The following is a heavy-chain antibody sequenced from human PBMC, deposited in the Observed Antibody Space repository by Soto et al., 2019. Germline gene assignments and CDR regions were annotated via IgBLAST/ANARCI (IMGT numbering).Heavy chain of an antibody. J-gene: IGHJ4*02. V-gene: IGHV3-66*01. Sequence: GGSLRLSYAVSGFTVSSHYMSWVSQAKKKGLEWVSVIYRGGNTFYTDSVKGRFTISRDNSNNTLYLQMNSLRVEDTAVYYCARDPLGPLTAVNVWGQGTLVTVPQ. CDR3: ARDPLGPLTAVNV. D-gene: IGHD4-17*01. CDR1: GFTVSSHY. CDR2: IYRGGNT.